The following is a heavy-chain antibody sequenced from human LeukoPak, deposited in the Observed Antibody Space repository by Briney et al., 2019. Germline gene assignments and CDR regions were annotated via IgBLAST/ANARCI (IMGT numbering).Heavy chain of an antibody. V-gene: IGHV4-34*01. Sequence: SETLSLTCAVYGGSFSGYYWGWIRQPPGKRLEWIGEINHSGSTNYNPSLKSRVTISVDTSKNQFSLKLSSVTAADTAVYYCARGHITMPSPPKKRRYYFDYWGQGTLVTVSS. CDR1: GGSFSGYY. D-gene: IGHD3-10*01. CDR2: INHSGST. J-gene: IGHJ4*02. CDR3: ARGHITMPSPPKKRRYYFDY.